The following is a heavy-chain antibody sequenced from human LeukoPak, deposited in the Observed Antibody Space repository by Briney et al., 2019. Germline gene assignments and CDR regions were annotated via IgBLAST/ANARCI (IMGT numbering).Heavy chain of an antibody. CDR1: GGSISSGDYY. J-gene: IGHJ4*02. CDR2: IYYSGST. CDR3: ARGDGSGSYYNEWVDHRPYYFDY. D-gene: IGHD3-10*01. V-gene: IGHV4-30-4*08. Sequence: PSETLSLSCTVSGGSISSGDYYWSWIRQPPGKGLEWIGYIYYSGSTYYNPSLKSRVTISVDTSKNQFSLKLSSVTAADTAVYYCARGDGSGSYYNEWVDHRPYYFDYWGQGTLVTVSS.